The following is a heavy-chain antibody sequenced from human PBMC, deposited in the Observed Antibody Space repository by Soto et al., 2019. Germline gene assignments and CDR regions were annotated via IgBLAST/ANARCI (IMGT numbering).Heavy chain of an antibody. D-gene: IGHD2-2*01. J-gene: IGHJ4*02. CDR1: GGSISSYY. Sequence: SETLSLTCTVSGGSISSYYWSWIRQPPGKGLEWIGYIYYSGSTNYNPSLKSRVTISVDTSKNQFSLKLSSVTAADTAMYYCARVVEEFDYWGQGTLVTVSS. V-gene: IGHV4-59*01. CDR2: IYYSGST. CDR3: ARVVEEFDY.